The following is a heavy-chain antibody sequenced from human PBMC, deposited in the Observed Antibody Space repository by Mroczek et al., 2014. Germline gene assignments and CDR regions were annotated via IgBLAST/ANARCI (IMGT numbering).Heavy chain of an antibody. CDR2: IYFSGNT. D-gene: IGHD6-6*01. V-gene: IGHV4-31*03. Sequence: QVQLQGWGPRLVKPSQTLSLTCSVSGDSITRGGYYWTWIRQSPGKGLEYIGYIYFSGNTYYNPSLKSRVTTSADASKNQFSLELISATAADTAIYYCARKRGAARPFDYWGPGTLVTVSS. CDR1: GDSITRGGYY. CDR3: ARKRGAARPFDY. J-gene: IGHJ4*02.